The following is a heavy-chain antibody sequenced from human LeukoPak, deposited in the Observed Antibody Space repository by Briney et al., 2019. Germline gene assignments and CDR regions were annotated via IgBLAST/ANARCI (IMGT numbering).Heavy chain of an antibody. D-gene: IGHD6-19*01. V-gene: IGHV4-34*01. J-gene: IGHJ4*02. CDR1: GGSFSGYY. Sequence: SETLSLTCAVYGGSFSGYYWSWIRQPPGKGLEWIGEINHSGSTNYNPSLKSRVTISVDTSKNQFSLKLSSVTAADSAVYYCARGTSGSGWPLDYWGQGTLVTVSS. CDR3: ARGTSGSGWPLDY. CDR2: INHSGST.